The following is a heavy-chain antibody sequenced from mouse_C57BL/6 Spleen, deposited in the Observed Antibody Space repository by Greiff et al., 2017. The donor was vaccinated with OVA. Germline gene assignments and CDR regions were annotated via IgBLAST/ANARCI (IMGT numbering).Heavy chain of an antibody. D-gene: IGHD2-5*01. J-gene: IGHJ4*01. Sequence: VQLKQPGAELVMPGASVKLSCKASGYTFTSYWMHWVKQRPGQGLEWIGEIDPSDSYTNYNQKFKGKSTLTVDKSSSTAYMQLSSLTSEDSAVYYCARAPYYYSKGAMDYWGQGTSVTVSS. CDR3: ARAPYYYSKGAMDY. V-gene: IGHV1-69*01. CDR2: IDPSDSYT. CDR1: GYTFTSYW.